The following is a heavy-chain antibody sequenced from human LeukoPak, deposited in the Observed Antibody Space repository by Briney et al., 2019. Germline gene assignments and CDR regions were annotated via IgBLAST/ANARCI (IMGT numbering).Heavy chain of an antibody. D-gene: IGHD3-10*01. V-gene: IGHV3-33*01. CDR2: IWYDGTNK. J-gene: IGHJ4*02. CDR1: GFTFSTYG. CDR3: ARDDYGWGSHPY. Sequence: GGSLRLSCAASGFTFSTYGMHWVRQAPGKGLEWVAIIWYDGTNKYYGDSVKGRFTISRDNSKNTLYLQMNSLRVGDTAVYYCARDDYGWGSHPYWGQGTLVTVSS.